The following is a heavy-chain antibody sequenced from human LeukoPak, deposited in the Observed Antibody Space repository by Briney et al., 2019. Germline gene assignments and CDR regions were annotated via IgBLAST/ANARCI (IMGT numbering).Heavy chain of an antibody. Sequence: ASVTVSCTASGYTFTSYDINWVRQATGQGLEWMGWMNPNSGNTGYAQKFQGRVTMTRNTSISTAYMELSSLRSEDTAVYYCARGWSSSSWYRSYYYYYGMDVWGQGTTVTVSS. D-gene: IGHD6-13*01. CDR2: MNPNSGNT. J-gene: IGHJ6*02. CDR1: GYTFTSYD. V-gene: IGHV1-8*01. CDR3: ARGWSSSSWYRSYYYYYGMDV.